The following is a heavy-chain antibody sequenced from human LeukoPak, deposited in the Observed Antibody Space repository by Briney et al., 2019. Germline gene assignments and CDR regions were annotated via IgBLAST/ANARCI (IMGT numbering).Heavy chain of an antibody. Sequence: PGGSLRLSCVGSGFTFSSYSMNWVRQAPGKGLEWVSYISGTSNTIYYADSVKGRFTVSRDNAKNSLYLQMNSLRAEDTAVYYCARSPPDYYDSSGPSEFDYWGQGTLVTVSS. CDR1: GFTFSSYS. CDR2: ISGTSNTI. CDR3: ARSPPDYYDSSGPSEFDY. D-gene: IGHD3-22*01. J-gene: IGHJ4*02. V-gene: IGHV3-48*04.